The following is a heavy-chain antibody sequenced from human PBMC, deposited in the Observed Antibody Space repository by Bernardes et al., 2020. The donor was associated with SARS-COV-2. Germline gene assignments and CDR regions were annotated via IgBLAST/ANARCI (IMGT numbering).Heavy chain of an antibody. Sequence: SQRLSRATSGFTFSSYAMTWVRQAPGQGLEWVSAITGSDGTTYYADSVKGRFTISRDNSKNTLYLQMNSLRAEDTAVYYCAKERRYNSAWYPIQFDYWGQGTLVTVSS. V-gene: IGHV3-23*01. J-gene: IGHJ4*02. CDR3: AKERRYNSAWYPIQFDY. CDR2: ITGSDGTT. D-gene: IGHD6-19*01. CDR1: GFTFSSYA.